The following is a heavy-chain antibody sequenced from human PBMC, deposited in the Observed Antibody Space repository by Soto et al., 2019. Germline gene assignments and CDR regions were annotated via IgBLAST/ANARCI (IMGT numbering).Heavy chain of an antibody. D-gene: IGHD2-15*01. J-gene: IGHJ6*02. Sequence: QVQLVESGGGVVQPGRSLRLSCAASGFTFRNYAMQWVRQAPGKGLECVAVISYDGGNKFYRDYVKGRFTISRDNSKNTLYLKINSLRYEDTAVYYCARGDREDIAVVIGVRPGEYGVDVWGQGTTVTVSS. V-gene: IGHV3-30-3*01. CDR3: ARGDREDIAVVIGVRPGEYGVDV. CDR2: ISYDGGNK. CDR1: GFTFRNYA.